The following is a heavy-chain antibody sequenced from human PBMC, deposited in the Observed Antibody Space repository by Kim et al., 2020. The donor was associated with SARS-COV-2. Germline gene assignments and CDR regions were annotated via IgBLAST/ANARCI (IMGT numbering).Heavy chain of an antibody. D-gene: IGHD3-10*01. Sequence: YADSIRGRFTVSREKGKESLYLQMTRLTNSDTAVYFCARDGHGSGSCSDFWGQGTLVTVSS. J-gene: IGHJ4*02. CDR3: ARDGHGSGSCSDF. V-gene: IGHV3-48*02.